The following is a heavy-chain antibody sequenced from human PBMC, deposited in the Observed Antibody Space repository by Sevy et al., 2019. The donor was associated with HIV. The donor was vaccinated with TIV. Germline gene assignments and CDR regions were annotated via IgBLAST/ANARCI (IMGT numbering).Heavy chain of an antibody. CDR3: ARLGGLRFFDWSSLNYFDY. D-gene: IGHD3-9*01. CDR2: VYFTGST. Sequence: TLSLTCSVSGGSISSSTFYWGWIRQPPGRGLEWIGSVYFTGSTYYNPSLKSRVTISVDTSKNEFSLKVNSVTAADTAVYYCARLGGLRFFDWSSLNYFDYWGQGTLVTVSS. J-gene: IGHJ4*02. V-gene: IGHV4-39*01. CDR1: GGSISSSTFY.